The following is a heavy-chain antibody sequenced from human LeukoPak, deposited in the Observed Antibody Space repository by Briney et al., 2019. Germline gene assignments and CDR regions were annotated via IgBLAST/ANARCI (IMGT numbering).Heavy chain of an antibody. V-gene: IGHV3-30*18. CDR3: AKDLRPIAQGAPIADI. Sequence: GGSLRLSCAASGFTFSSYGMHWVRQAPGKGLEWVAVISYDGSNKYYADSVKGRFTISRDNSKNTLYLQMNSLRAEDTAVYYCAKDLRPIAQGAPIADIWGQGTMVTVSS. D-gene: IGHD2-15*01. CDR2: ISYDGSNK. CDR1: GFTFSSYG. J-gene: IGHJ3*02.